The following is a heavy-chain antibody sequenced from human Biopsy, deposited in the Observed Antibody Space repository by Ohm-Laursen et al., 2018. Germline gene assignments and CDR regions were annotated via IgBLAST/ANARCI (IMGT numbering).Heavy chain of an antibody. CDR2: INHSGHT. CDR3: ARDRIAYCTATSCDNFGLDV. CDR1: SASINLYY. D-gene: IGHD2-8*02. J-gene: IGHJ6*02. Sequence: GTLSLTCTVSSASINLYYWGWIRQSPGKGLGWIGYINHSGHTNYNPSLKSRLTMSVDTSKNQFSLKLTSVTAADTAVYYCARDRIAYCTATSCDNFGLDVWGQGTTVTVSS. V-gene: IGHV4-59*01.